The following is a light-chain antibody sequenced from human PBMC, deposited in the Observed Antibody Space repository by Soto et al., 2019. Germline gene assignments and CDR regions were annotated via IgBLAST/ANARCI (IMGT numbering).Light chain of an antibody. CDR2: NVS. V-gene: IGLV2-14*01. J-gene: IGLJ2*01. CDR3: SSYTSSSTLVV. Sequence: QSVLTQPASVSGSPGQSITISCTGTSSDVGGYNYVSWYQQHPGKAPKLMIHNVSNRPSGISNRFSGSKSGNTASLTISGLHAEDEADYYCSSYTSSSTLVVFGGGTKLTVL. CDR1: SSDVGGYNY.